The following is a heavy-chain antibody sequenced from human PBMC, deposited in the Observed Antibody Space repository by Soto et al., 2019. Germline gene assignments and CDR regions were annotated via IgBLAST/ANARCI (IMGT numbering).Heavy chain of an antibody. CDR3: ARDGVRTNSITMVRGVIEY. D-gene: IGHD3-10*01. CDR2: IWYDGSNK. V-gene: IGHV3-33*01. J-gene: IGHJ4*02. Sequence: QVQLVESGGGVVQPGRSLRLSCAASGFTFSSYGMHWVRQAPGKGLEWVAVIWYDGSNKYYADSVKGRFTISRDNSKNTLYLQMNSRRAEDTAVYYCARDGVRTNSITMVRGVIEYWGQGTLVTVSS. CDR1: GFTFSSYG.